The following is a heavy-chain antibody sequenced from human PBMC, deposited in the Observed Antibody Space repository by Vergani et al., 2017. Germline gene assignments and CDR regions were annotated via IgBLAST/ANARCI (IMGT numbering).Heavy chain of an antibody. V-gene: IGHV1-2*02. CDR3: ARAYYGVGATYPYFDY. CDR2: INPNSGGT. D-gene: IGHD1-26*01. CDR1: GYTFTGYY. Sequence: QVQLVQSGAEVKKPGASVKVSCKASGYTFTGYYMHWVRQAPGQGLEWMGWINPNSGGTNYAQKFQGRVTMTRDTSISTAYMELSRLRSEDTAVYYCARAYYGVGATYPYFDYWGQGTLVTVSS. J-gene: IGHJ4*02.